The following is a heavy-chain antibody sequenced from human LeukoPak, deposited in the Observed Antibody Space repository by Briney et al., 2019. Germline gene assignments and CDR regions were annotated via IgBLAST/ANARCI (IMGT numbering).Heavy chain of an antibody. D-gene: IGHD3-22*01. CDR3: ARVITMIVVN. Sequence: GGSLRLSCAASGFTVSSNYMSWVRQAPGKGLEWVSVIYSGGSTYYADSVRGRFTISRDNSKNTLYLQMNSLRAEDTAVYYCARVITMIVVNWGQGTLVTVSS. CDR1: GFTVSSNY. CDR2: IYSGGST. J-gene: IGHJ4*02. V-gene: IGHV3-53*01.